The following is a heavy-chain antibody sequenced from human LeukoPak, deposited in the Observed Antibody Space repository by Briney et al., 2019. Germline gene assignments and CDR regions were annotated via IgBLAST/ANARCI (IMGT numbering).Heavy chain of an antibody. V-gene: IGHV1-8*01. CDR2: MNPNSGNT. J-gene: IGHJ4*02. D-gene: IGHD2-21*01. CDR1: GYTFTSYD. CDR3: ARDPRGGAYFDY. Sequence: ASVKVSCKASGYTFTSYDINWVRQATGQGLEWMGWMNPNSGNTGYAQKFQGRVTMTRTTSISTAYMELSSLGSEDTAVYYCARDPRGGAYFDYWGQGTLVTVSS.